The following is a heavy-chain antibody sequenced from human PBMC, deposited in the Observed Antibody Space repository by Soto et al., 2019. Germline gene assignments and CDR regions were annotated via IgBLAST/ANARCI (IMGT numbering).Heavy chain of an antibody. D-gene: IGHD1-1*01. CDR2: VSYEGANT. CDR3: ARVTPGNNLYYFSGLDV. J-gene: IGHJ6*02. Sequence: QVHLVESGGGVVQPGGSLRLSCVASGFTFGTYGIHWVRQAPGKGLQWVALVSYEGANTYYAASVKGRFTISRNNSKSTHYLQMDSLRPEHTSVYYCARVTPGNNLYYFSGLDVWGQGTSVTVAS. CDR1: GFTFGTYG. V-gene: IGHV3-30*14.